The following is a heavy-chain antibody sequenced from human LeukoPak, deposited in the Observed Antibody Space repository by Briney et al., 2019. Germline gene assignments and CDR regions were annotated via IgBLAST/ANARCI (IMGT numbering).Heavy chain of an antibody. D-gene: IGHD6-19*01. CDR3: AKDIYSSGWYGNYYYYYYMDV. Sequence: GGSLRLSCAASGFTLSSYAMSWVRQAPGKGLEWVSAISGSGGCTYYADSVKGRFTISRDNSKNTLYLQMNSLRAEDTAVYYCAKDIYSSGWYGNYYYYYYMDVWGKGTTVTVSS. J-gene: IGHJ6*03. CDR2: ISGSGGCT. CDR1: GFTLSSYA. V-gene: IGHV3-23*01.